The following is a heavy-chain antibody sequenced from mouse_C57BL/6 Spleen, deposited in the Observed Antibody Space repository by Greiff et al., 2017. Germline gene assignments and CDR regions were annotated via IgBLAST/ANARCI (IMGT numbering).Heavy chain of an antibody. CDR3: ARDDYDRFYAMDY. CDR2: INPNNGGT. Sequence: EVQLQQSGPELVKPGASVKISCKASGYTFTDYYMNWVKQSHGKSLEWIGDINPNNGGTSYNQKFKGKATLTVDKSSSTAYMELRSLTSEDSAVYYCARDDYDRFYAMDYWGQGTSVTVSS. CDR1: GYTFTDYY. J-gene: IGHJ4*01. V-gene: IGHV1-26*01. D-gene: IGHD2-4*01.